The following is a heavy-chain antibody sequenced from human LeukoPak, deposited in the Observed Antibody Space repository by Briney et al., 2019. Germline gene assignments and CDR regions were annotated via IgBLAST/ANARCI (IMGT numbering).Heavy chain of an antibody. CDR2: ISYSGST. CDR1: GGSIRSTSYY. V-gene: IGHV4-39*01. D-gene: IGHD6-19*01. J-gene: IGHJ4*02. CDR3: ARLSTAGYSSGWYPGY. Sequence: SETLSLTCTVSGGSIRSTSYYWGWIRQPPGKGLEWIGSISYSGSTYHNPSLKSRVTISVDTSKNQFSLKLSSVTAADTAVYYCARLSTAGYSSGWYPGYWGQGTLVTVSS.